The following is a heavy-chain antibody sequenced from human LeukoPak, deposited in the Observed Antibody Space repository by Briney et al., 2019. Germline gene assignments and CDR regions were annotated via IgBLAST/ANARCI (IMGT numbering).Heavy chain of an antibody. CDR2: VFYSGSN. D-gene: IGHD4-17*01. J-gene: IGHJ4*02. CDR1: GGSIIGHW. CDR3: ARRNTADASIDF. V-gene: IGHV4-59*08. Sequence: SETLFLTCSVSGGSIIGHWWSWIRQPPGKGLEWIGDVFYSGSNNYNPSLKSRLTISLDTSKNQFSLNLRSVTATDTAMYYCARRNTADASIDFWGQGTLVTASS.